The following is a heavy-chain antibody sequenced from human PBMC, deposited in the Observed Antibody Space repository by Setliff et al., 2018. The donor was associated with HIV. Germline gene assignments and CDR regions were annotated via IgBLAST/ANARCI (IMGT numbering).Heavy chain of an antibody. V-gene: IGHV4-31*03. J-gene: IGHJ5*02. CDR2: IYYSGNT. CDR3: VRAEYSSSSDWFAP. CDR1: GGSISSEGYY. D-gene: IGHD6-6*01. Sequence: ASETLSLTCTVSGGSISSEGYYWSWIRQHPGKGLEWIGYIYYSGNTYYSPSLKSRLTISVDTSKNQFSLKLRSVTAADTAVYYCVRAEYSSSSDWFAPWGQGALVTVS.